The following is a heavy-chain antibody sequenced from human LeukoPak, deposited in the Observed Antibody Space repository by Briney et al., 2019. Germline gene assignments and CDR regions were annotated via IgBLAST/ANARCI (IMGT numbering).Heavy chain of an antibody. CDR3: AKDRTVGASYWYFDL. D-gene: IGHD1-26*01. CDR1: GFICSDYA. CDR2: ISSSGSGGNT. V-gene: IGHV3-23*01. Sequence: GGSLRLSCTASGFICSDYAMSWARQAHGQGLEWVAAISSSGSGGNTYYADSVKGRFTISRDTSKNILFLQMNTLRAEDTAIYYCAKDRTVGASYWYFDLWGRGTLVTVSS. J-gene: IGHJ2*01.